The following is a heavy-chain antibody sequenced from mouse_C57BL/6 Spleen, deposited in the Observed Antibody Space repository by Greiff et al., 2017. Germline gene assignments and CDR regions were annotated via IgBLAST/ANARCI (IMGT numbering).Heavy chain of an antibody. D-gene: IGHD2-4*01. J-gene: IGHJ2*01. CDR1: GYTFTDYY. CDR2: IYPGSGNT. CDR3: ARRKDYDDY. V-gene: IGHV1-76*01. Sequence: QVQLQQSGAELVRPGASVKLSCKASGYTFTDYYINWVKQRPGQGLEWIARIYPGSGNTYYNEKFKGKATLTAEKSSSTAYMQLSSLTSEDSAVYFCARRKDYDDYWGQGTTLTVSS.